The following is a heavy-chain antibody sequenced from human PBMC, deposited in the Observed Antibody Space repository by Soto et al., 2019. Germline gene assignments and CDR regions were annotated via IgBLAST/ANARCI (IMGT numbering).Heavy chain of an antibody. Sequence: EVQLVESGGGLVKPGGSLRLSCAASGFTFSTYTLAWVRQAPGKGLEWVSSIRSNSTYRFYADSVKGRFIISRDNAKLSLYLQMNRLRAEATAVYYCARALVGYTKFPFAHWGQGTLVTVSS. CDR3: ARALVGYTKFPFAH. CDR1: GFTFSTYT. CDR2: IRSNSTYR. J-gene: IGHJ4*02. V-gene: IGHV3-21*01. D-gene: IGHD1-26*01.